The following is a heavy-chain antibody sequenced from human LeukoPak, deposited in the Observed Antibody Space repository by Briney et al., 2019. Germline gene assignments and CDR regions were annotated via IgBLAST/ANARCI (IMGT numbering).Heavy chain of an antibody. CDR1: GFTFSSYA. D-gene: IGHD2-2*01. V-gene: IGHV3-30-3*01. J-gene: IGHJ5*02. Sequence: GGSLRLSCAASGFTFSSYAMHWVRQAPGKGLEWVAVISYDGSYKYYADSEKGRFTVSRDNSKNTLYLQMNALRAEDTAVYYCARETYQPWGQGTLVTFSS. CDR3: ARETYQP. CDR2: ISYDGSYK.